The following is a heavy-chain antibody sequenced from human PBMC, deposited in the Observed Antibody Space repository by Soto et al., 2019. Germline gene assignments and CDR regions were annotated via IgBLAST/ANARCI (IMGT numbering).Heavy chain of an antibody. J-gene: IGHJ6*02. D-gene: IGHD5-12*01. Sequence: GGSLRLSCAASGFTFSSYAMHWVRQAPGKGLERVAVISYDGSNKYYADSVKGRFTISRDNSKNTLYLQMNSLRAEDTSVYYCARDYYRFNSGYGFSMDVWGQGTTVTV. CDR3: ARDYYRFNSGYGFSMDV. V-gene: IGHV3-30-3*01. CDR1: GFTFSSYA. CDR2: ISYDGSNK.